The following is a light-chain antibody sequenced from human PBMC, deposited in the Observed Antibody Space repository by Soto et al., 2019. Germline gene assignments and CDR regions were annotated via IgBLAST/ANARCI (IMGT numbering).Light chain of an antibody. CDR1: QGISTY. J-gene: IGKJ1*01. Sequence: IQLTHSPSSLSASVVDRVTITCRASQGISTYLAWYQQKPGKAPKLLIYAASTLQSGVPSRFSGSGSGTDFTLTISSLQPEDFATYYCQQLKSYTEWTFGQGTKVDIK. CDR3: QQLKSYTEWT. CDR2: AAS. V-gene: IGKV1-9*01.